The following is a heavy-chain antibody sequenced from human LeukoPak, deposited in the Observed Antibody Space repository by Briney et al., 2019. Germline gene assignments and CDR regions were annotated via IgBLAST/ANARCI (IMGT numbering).Heavy chain of an antibody. CDR1: GFIFSTYS. CDR2: ISSSTAYT. D-gene: IGHD3-3*01. V-gene: IGHV3-21*06. Sequence: PGGSLRLSCGASGFIFSTYSMTWVRQAPGKGLEWVASISSSTAYTSYADSVKGRFTISRDNAKNSLFLQMNSLRAEDTAVYYCARDPDFRHPVHSSSYYMDVWGKGTMVTISS. CDR3: ARDPDFRHPVHSSSYYMDV. J-gene: IGHJ6*03.